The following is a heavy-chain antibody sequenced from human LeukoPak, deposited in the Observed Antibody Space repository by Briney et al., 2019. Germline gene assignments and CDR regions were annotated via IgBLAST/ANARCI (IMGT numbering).Heavy chain of an antibody. Sequence: GGSLRLSCAASGFTFSSYWMSWVRQAPGKGLEWVANIKQDGSEKYYVDSVKGRFTISRDNAKNSLYLQMNSLRAEDTAVYYCAREIQGPGNDYGDSSGAFDIWGQGTMVTVSS. CDR3: AREIQGPGNDYGDSSGAFDI. J-gene: IGHJ3*02. V-gene: IGHV3-7*01. CDR1: GFTFSSYW. CDR2: IKQDGSEK. D-gene: IGHD4-17*01.